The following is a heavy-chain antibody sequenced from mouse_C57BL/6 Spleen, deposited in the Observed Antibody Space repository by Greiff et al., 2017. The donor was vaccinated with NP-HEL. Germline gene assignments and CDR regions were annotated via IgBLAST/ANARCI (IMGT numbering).Heavy chain of an antibody. J-gene: IGHJ2*01. D-gene: IGHD2-12*01. V-gene: IGHV1-76*01. CDR2: IYPGSGNT. CDR3: YTGDFDY. Sequence: VQLQESGAELVRPGASVKLSCKASGYTFTDYYINWVKQRPGQGLEWIARIYPGSGNTYYNEKFKGKATLTAEKSSSTAYMQLSSLTSEDSAVYFCYTGDFDYWGQGTTLTVSS. CDR1: GYTFTDYY.